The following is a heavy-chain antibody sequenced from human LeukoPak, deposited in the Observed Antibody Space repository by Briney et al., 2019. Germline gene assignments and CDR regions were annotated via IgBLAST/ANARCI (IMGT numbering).Heavy chain of an antibody. CDR1: GFTFSSSA. CDR2: ISGNGGRT. Sequence: PGRSLRLSCAASGFTFSSSAMHWVRQAPGKGLEYVSAISGNGGRTYYANSVKGRFTISRDNSKNTVFLQMGSLRTEDMAVYYCARGEPDCAGDCPYWYLDLWGRGTLVTVSS. CDR3: ARGEPDCAGDCPYWYLDL. D-gene: IGHD2-21*02. V-gene: IGHV3-64*01. J-gene: IGHJ2*01.